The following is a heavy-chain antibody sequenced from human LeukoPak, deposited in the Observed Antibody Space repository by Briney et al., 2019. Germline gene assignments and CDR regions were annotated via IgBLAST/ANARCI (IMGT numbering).Heavy chain of an antibody. CDR1: GFSVSTGGVG. Sequence: SGPTLVKPTQTLTLTCTFSGFSVSTGGVGVGWMRQPPVKTLEWLAVIYWNDDKIYSPSLESRLTISKDTSKNQVVLTMTNMDPVDTATYYCGHRLNSAMGAFDPWGQGTLVTVSP. D-gene: IGHD1-26*01. J-gene: IGHJ5*02. CDR3: GHRLNSAMGAFDP. V-gene: IGHV2-5*01. CDR2: IYWNDDK.